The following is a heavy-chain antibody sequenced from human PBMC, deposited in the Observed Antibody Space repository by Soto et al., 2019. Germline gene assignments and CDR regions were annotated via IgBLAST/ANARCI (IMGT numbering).Heavy chain of an antibody. J-gene: IGHJ4*02. CDR1: GFSLSTSGVG. CDR3: ARRWDYGQLDY. Sequence: GSGPTLVNPTQTLTLTCTFSGFSLSTSGVGVGWIRQHPGKALEWLALIYWDDNKLYSPSLKSRLTITKDTSKNQVVLTMTNMDPVDTATYYCARRWDYGQLDYWGQGTLVTVSS. CDR2: IYWDDNK. D-gene: IGHD4-17*01. V-gene: IGHV2-5*02.